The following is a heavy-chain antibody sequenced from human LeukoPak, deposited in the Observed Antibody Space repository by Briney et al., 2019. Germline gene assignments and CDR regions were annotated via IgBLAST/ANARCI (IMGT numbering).Heavy chain of an antibody. CDR2: ISSSSIYI. CDR3: ARADNYDILTGYSDY. J-gene: IGHJ4*02. D-gene: IGHD3-9*01. V-gene: IGHV3-11*06. CDR1: GGSFNDYY. Sequence: LSLTCAVYGGSFNDYYWAWIRQAPGKGLEWVSSISSSSIYIYYADSVKGRFTISRDNAKNSLYLEMNSLRAEDTAVYYCARADNYDILTGYSDYWGQGTLVTVSS.